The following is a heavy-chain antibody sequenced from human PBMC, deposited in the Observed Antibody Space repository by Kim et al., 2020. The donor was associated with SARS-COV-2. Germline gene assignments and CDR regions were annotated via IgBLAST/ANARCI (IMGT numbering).Heavy chain of an antibody. D-gene: IGHD3-3*01. J-gene: IGHJ5*02. Sequence: GGSLRLSCAASGFTFSSYAMSWVRQAPGKGLEWVSAISGSGGSTYYADSVKGPFTISRDNSKNTLYLQMNSLRAEDTAVYYCAKGSDVLRFLEWLLSVVSFDRWGQGTLFTVS. CDR3: AKGSDVLRFLEWLLSVVSFDR. CDR1: GFTFSSYA. V-gene: IGHV3-23*01. CDR2: ISGSGGST.